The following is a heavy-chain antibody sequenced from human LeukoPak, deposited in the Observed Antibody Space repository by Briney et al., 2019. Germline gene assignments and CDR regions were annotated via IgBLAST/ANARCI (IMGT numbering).Heavy chain of an antibody. J-gene: IGHJ4*02. CDR1: GFTFSTYN. Sequence: PGGSLRLSCAASGFTFSTYNMSWVRQAPGKGLEWVAFISYDAIYKYYADFVKGRFTISRDNSKNTLYLQMNSLRAEDTAVYYCVRDLSMKYPFDYWGQGTLVTVSS. CDR2: ISYDAIYK. CDR3: VRDLSMKYPFDY. D-gene: IGHD2-8*01. V-gene: IGHV3-30-3*01.